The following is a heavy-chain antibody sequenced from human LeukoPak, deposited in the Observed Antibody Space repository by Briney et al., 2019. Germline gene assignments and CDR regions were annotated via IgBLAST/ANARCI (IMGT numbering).Heavy chain of an antibody. CDR1: GFTFSSY. D-gene: IGHD3-9*01. V-gene: IGHV3-30*02. Sequence: PGGSLRLSCAASGFTFSSYMNWVRQAPGKGLEWVAFIRYDGSNKYYADSVKGRFTISRDNSKNTLYLQMNSLRAEDTAVYYCAKTADILTGYHNGGYDYWGQGTLVTVSS. CDR3: AKTADILTGYHNGGYDY. CDR2: IRYDGSNK. J-gene: IGHJ4*02.